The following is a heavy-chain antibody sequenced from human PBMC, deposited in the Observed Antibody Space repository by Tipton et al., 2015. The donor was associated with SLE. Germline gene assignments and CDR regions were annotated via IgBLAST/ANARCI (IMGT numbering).Heavy chain of an antibody. CDR3: AKGRNSLDP. D-gene: IGHD4-23*01. Sequence: TLSLTCAFYGGSFRDYYWCWIRQTPGKGLEWIGDINHIGSTNYNPSLKSRATISVDVSKNQFSLKLTSVTAADTAVYYCAKGRNSLDPWGQGTLVSVSS. CDR1: GGSFRDYY. CDR2: INHIGST. V-gene: IGHV4-34*01. J-gene: IGHJ5*02.